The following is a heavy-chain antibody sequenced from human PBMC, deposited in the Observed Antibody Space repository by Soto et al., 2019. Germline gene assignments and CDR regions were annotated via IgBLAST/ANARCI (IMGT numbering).Heavy chain of an antibody. CDR1: GGTFSSYA. J-gene: IGHJ5*02. CDR2: IIPIFGTA. Sequence: QVQLVQSGAEVKKPGSSVKVSCKASGGTFSSYAISWVRQAPGQGLEWMGGIIPIFGTANYAQKFQGRVTITADESTSTAYMELSSLRSEDTAVYYCARVGTNSALRYFDWLQPDNWFDPWGQGTLVTVSS. D-gene: IGHD3-9*01. CDR3: ARVGTNSALRYFDWLQPDNWFDP. V-gene: IGHV1-69*01.